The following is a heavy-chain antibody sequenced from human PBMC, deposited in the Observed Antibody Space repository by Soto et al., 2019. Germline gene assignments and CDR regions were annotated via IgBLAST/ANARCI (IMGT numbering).Heavy chain of an antibody. CDR2: ISAYNGNT. Sequence: EXSVKVSFNASGYTFTSYGISLVRHSPGQGLEWMGWISAYNGNTNYAQKLQGRVTMTTDTSTSTAYMELRSLRYDDTAVYYCARDRYCSGGSCRDYWGQGTLVTVSS. D-gene: IGHD2-15*01. V-gene: IGHV1-18*01. CDR3: ARDRYCSGGSCRDY. CDR1: GYTFTSYG. J-gene: IGHJ4*02.